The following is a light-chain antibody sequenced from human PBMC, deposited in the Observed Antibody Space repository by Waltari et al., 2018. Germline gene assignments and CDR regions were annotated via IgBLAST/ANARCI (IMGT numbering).Light chain of an antibody. CDR1: QNVGKY. J-gene: IGKJ5*01. V-gene: IGKV3-11*01. CDR2: DAS. Sequence: EIVLTQSPATLSLSPGERATLSCRASQNVGKYLAWYQHKPGQAPRLLISDASNRATGIPARFSGSGSGTDFTLTISSLEPEDFAVYYCQQRYIWPPITFGQGTRLEIK. CDR3: QQRYIWPPIT.